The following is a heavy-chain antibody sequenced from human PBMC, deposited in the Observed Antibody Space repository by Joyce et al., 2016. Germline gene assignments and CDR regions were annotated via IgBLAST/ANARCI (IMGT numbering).Heavy chain of an antibody. J-gene: IGHJ5*02. CDR2: KSPKSGDS. CDR3: ARGPHYYDTTAYNGGDWFDP. CDR1: GYTFTTSD. Sequence: QEQLVQSGAEVKKPGASVKVSCKASGYTFTTSDINWVRQAPGQGLEWMGWKSPKSGDSGCEQKFQGRVNMTRNTSIDTAYMDLHSLTSEDTAMYYCARGPHYYDTTAYNGGDWFDPWGQGTLVIVSS. V-gene: IGHV1-8*01. D-gene: IGHD3-22*01.